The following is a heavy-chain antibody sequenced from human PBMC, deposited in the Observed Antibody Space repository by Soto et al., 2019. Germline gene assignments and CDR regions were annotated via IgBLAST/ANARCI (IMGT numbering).Heavy chain of an antibody. D-gene: IGHD1-20*01. CDR2: IYYSGST. CDR3: ARGSADNFDWFDP. Sequence: SETLSLTCTVSGGSISSSSYYWGWIRQPPGKGLEWIGSIYYSGSTYYNPSLKSRVTISVDTSKNQFSLKLSSVTAADTAVYYCARGSADNFDWFDPWGQGTLVTVSS. CDR1: GGSISSSSYY. V-gene: IGHV4-39*01. J-gene: IGHJ5*02.